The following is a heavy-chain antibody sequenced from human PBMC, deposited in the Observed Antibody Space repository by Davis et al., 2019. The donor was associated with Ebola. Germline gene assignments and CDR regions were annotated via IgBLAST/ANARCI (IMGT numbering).Heavy chain of an antibody. D-gene: IGHD3-3*01. J-gene: IGHJ4*02. CDR3: ARDQNPAYQYWSGYYMFSNY. Sequence: ASVKVSCKASGYTFTSYGISWVRQAPGQGLEWMGRINPNSGGTNYAQKLQGRVTMTTDTSSSTAYMELRSLTSDDTAVYYCARDQNPAYQYWSGYYMFSNYWGQGTLVTVSS. CDR2: INPNSGGT. CDR1: GYTFTSYG. V-gene: IGHV1-18*01.